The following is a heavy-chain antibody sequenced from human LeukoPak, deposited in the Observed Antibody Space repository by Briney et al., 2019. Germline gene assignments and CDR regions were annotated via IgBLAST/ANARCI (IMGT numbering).Heavy chain of an antibody. J-gene: IGHJ6*03. D-gene: IGHD6-19*01. CDR1: GYTFTSYD. CDR3: ASERTPGGSVAGIYYYYYMDV. V-gene: IGHV7-4-1*02. CDR2: INTNTGNP. Sequence: GASVKVSCKASGYTFTSYDINWVRQATGQGLEWMGWINTNTGNPTYAQGFTGRFVFSLDTSVSTAYLQISSLKAEDTAVYYCASERTPGGSVAGIYYYYYMDVWGKGTTVTVSS.